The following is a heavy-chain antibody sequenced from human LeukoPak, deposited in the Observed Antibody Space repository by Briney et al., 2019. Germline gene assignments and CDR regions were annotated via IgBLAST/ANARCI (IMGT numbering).Heavy chain of an antibody. CDR2: IKQDGSEK. CDR1: GFTFSSYW. CDR3: ARDVTGYSSGNGD. Sequence: SGGSLRLSCAASGFTFSSYWMSWVRQAPGKGLEWVANIKQDGSEKYYVDSVKGRFTISRDNAKNSLYLQMNSLRAEDTAVYYCARDVTGYSSGNGDWGQGTLVTVSS. D-gene: IGHD6-19*01. V-gene: IGHV3-7*01. J-gene: IGHJ4*02.